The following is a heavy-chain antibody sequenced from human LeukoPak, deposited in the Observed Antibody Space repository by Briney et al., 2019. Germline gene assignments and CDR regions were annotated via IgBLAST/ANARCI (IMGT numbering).Heavy chain of an antibody. Sequence: GGSLRLSCAGSGFSISNYWMSWVRQAPGKGLEWVANIKQDGSEKYYADSVKGRFTISRDNAKNSLYLQMNSLRAEDTAVYYCARVPRYYYDSSGPDDYWGQGTLVTVSS. CDR2: IKQDGSEK. V-gene: IGHV3-7*01. CDR1: GFSISNYW. J-gene: IGHJ4*02. CDR3: ARVPRYYYDSSGPDDY. D-gene: IGHD3-22*01.